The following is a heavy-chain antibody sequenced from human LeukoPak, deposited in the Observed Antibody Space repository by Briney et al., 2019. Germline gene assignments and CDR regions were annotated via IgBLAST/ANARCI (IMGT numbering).Heavy chain of an antibody. J-gene: IGHJ4*02. CDR3: ARESEAGTTFFDY. CDR2: INPSGGST. Sequence: ASVKVSCKASGYTFTSYYMHWVRQAPGQGLEWTGIINPSGGSTSYAQKFQGRVTMTRDTSASTVYMELSSLRSEDTAVYYCARESEAGTTFFDYWGQGTLVTVSS. V-gene: IGHV1-46*01. CDR1: GYTFTSYY. D-gene: IGHD1-1*01.